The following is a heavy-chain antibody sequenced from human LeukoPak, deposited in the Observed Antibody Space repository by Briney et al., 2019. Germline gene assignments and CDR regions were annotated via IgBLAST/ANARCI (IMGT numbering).Heavy chain of an antibody. V-gene: IGHV4-39*07. CDR3: AREVEGWFDP. Sequence: SETLSLTCTVSGGSISSSTYYWGWIRQPPGKGLEWIGSILYSGNTHYNPSLKSRVTISVDTSKNQFSLKLRSVTAADTAVYYCAREVEGWFDPWGQGTLVTVSS. J-gene: IGHJ5*02. CDR2: ILYSGNT. CDR1: GGSISSSTYY.